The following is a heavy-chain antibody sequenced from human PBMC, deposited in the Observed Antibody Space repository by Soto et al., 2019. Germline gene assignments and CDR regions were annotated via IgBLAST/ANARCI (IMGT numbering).Heavy chain of an antibody. Sequence: SETLSLTCTVSGGSISSYYWSWIRQPPGKGLELIGYIYYSGSTNYNPSLKSRVTISVDTSKNQFSLKLSSVTAADTAVYYCAIVTSDYIWGSYRYAYYFDYWGQGTLVTVSS. CDR1: GGSISSYY. CDR2: IYYSGST. D-gene: IGHD3-16*02. V-gene: IGHV4-59*01. CDR3: AIVTSDYIWGSYRYAYYFDY. J-gene: IGHJ4*02.